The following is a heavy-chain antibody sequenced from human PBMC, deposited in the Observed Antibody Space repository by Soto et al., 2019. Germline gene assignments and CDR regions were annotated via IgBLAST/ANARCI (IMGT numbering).Heavy chain of an antibody. CDR3: ARERFLEWLFADY. V-gene: IGHV6-1*01. CDR1: GDSVSSSSAA. Sequence: SQTLSLTCAISGDSVSSSSAAWNGVRQSPSRGLEWLGRTYYRSKWYNDYAVSVKSRITINPDTSKNQFSLQLNSVTPEDTAVYYCARERFLEWLFADYWGQGTLVTVSS. CDR2: TYYRSKWYN. D-gene: IGHD3-3*01. J-gene: IGHJ4*02.